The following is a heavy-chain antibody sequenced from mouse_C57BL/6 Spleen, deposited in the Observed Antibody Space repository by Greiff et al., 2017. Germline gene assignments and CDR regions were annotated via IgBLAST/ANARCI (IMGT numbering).Heavy chain of an antibody. CDR3: ARKEDYGYDGLAY. D-gene: IGHD2-2*01. CDR2: IYPRDGST. CDR1: GYTFTDHT. V-gene: IGHV1-78*01. J-gene: IGHJ3*01. Sequence: QVQLQQSDAELVKPGASVTISCKVSGYTFTDHTIHWMKQRPEQGLEWIGYIYPRDGSTKYNEKVKGKATLTADKSSSTAYMQLNSLTSEDSAVYFCARKEDYGYDGLAYWGQGTLVTVSA.